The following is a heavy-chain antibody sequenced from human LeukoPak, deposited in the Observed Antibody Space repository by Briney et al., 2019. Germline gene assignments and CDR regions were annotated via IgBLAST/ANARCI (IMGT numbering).Heavy chain of an antibody. Sequence: ASVKVSCKASGYTFTGYYMHWVRQAPGQGLEWMGWINPNSDGANYAQKFQGRVTMTRDTFISTAYMELRSLRSDDTAVYYCARDGSWDDSSGYYYVSIDYWGQGTLVTVSS. J-gene: IGHJ4*02. D-gene: IGHD3-22*01. CDR2: INPNSDGA. V-gene: IGHV1-2*02. CDR1: GYTFTGYY. CDR3: ARDGSWDDSSGYYYVSIDY.